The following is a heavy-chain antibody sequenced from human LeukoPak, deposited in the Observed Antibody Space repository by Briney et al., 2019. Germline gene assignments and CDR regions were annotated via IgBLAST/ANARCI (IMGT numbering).Heavy chain of an antibody. D-gene: IGHD6-6*01. CDR3: ARRWAQQLVDY. J-gene: IGHJ4*02. V-gene: IGHV3-23*01. Sequence: PGGSLRLSCAASGFTFSSYAMSWVRQAPGKGLECVSGISGSGGSTNYADSVKGRFTISRDNSKNTLYLQMHSLRAEDTAVYYCARRWAQQLVDYWGQGTLVTVSS. CDR1: GFTFSSYA. CDR2: ISGSGGST.